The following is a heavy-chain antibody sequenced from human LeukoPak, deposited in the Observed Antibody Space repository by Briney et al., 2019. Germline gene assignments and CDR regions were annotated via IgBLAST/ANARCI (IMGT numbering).Heavy chain of an antibody. CDR1: GFTFSSFW. Sequence: GGSLRLSCAASGFTFSSFWMSWVRQAPGKGLEWVANIKQDGSEKNYVDSVKGRFTISRDNAKNSLSLQMNSLRADDTAVYYCAREGNRRAFDIWGQGTTVTVSS. V-gene: IGHV3-7*01. D-gene: IGHD1-14*01. CDR2: IKQDGSEK. J-gene: IGHJ3*02. CDR3: AREGNRRAFDI.